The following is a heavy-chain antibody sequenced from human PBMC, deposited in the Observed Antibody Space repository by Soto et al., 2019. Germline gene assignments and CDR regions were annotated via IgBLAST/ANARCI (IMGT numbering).Heavy chain of an antibody. D-gene: IGHD3-10*01. CDR2: ITGRDGVT. CDR3: AKDILRWCGELLPHLDC. J-gene: IGHJ4*02. Sequence: EVELWESGGGLVQPGGSLRLSCAASGFTFSDYAMHWVRQAPGKGLEWVSTITGRDGVTYYADSVRGRFTISRDDPRHCIFLQMNSLRDEDTATYYCAKDILRWCGELLPHLDCWGQGTLVTVSS. CDR1: GFTFSDYA. V-gene: IGHV3-23*01.